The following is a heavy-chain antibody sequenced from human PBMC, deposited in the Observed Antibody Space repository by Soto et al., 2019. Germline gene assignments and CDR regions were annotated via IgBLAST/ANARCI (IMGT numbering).Heavy chain of an antibody. V-gene: IGHV3-7*01. D-gene: IGHD3-10*01. CDR3: AHLGYYYGSGSYYYFDY. CDR1: GFTFSSYW. CDR2: IKQDGSEK. Sequence: GGSLRLSCAASGFTFSSYWMSWVRQAPGKGLEWVANIKQDGSEKYYVDSVKGRFTISRDNAKNSLYLQMNSLRAEDTAVYYCAHLGYYYGSGSYYYFDYWGQGTLVTVSS. J-gene: IGHJ4*02.